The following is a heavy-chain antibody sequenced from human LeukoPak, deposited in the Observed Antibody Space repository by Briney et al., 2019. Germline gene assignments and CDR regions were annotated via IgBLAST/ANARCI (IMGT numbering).Heavy chain of an antibody. CDR1: GFSFSYAW. Sequence: GGSLRLSCVASGFSFSYAWMSWVRQAPGKGLQWVGHIRSETDGATTDYAAAVQGRFAISRDDSKKMLYLEMNSLKTEDTAVYYCTTDLNQRLKWFGNPLDHWGQGTPVTVSS. J-gene: IGHJ4*02. D-gene: IGHD3-10*01. V-gene: IGHV3-15*01. CDR3: TTDLNQRLKWFGNPLDH. CDR2: IRSETDGATT.